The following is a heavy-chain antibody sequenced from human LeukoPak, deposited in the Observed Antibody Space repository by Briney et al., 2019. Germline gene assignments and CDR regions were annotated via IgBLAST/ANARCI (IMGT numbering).Heavy chain of an antibody. Sequence: SETLSLTCAVYGGSFSGYYWSWIRQPPGKGLEWIGEINHSGSTNYNPSLKSRVTISVDTSKNQFSLKLSSATAADTAVYYCARLIGSTIGNYYYYMDVWGKETTVTVSS. CDR3: ARLIGSTIGNYYYYMDV. CDR2: INHSGST. V-gene: IGHV4-34*01. D-gene: IGHD1-1*01. J-gene: IGHJ6*03. CDR1: GGSFSGYY.